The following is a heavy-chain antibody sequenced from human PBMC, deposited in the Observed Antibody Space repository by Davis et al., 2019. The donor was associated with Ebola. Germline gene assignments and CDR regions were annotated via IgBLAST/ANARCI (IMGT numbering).Heavy chain of an antibody. CDR2: IYYSGST. V-gene: IGHV4-59*01. CDR1: GGSISSYY. J-gene: IGHJ5*02. D-gene: IGHD1-1*01. CDR3: ARYWYDSRSLRKFNWLDP. Sequence: SETLSLTCTVSGGSISSYYWSWIRQPPGKGLEWIGYIYYSGSTNYNPSLKSRVTISVDTSKNQFSLKLSSVTAADTAVYYCARYWYDSRSLRKFNWLDPWGQGTLVTVSS.